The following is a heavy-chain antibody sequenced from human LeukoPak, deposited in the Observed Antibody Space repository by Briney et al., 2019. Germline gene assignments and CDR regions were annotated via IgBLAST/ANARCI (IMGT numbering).Heavy chain of an antibody. V-gene: IGHV4-39*07. D-gene: IGHD6-6*01. Sequence: SETLSLTCTVSGGSISSSSYYWGWIRQPPGKGLEWIGSIYYSGSTYYNPSLKSRVTISVDTSKNQFSLKLSSVTAADTAVYYCAKDDVAAFATGYMDVWGKGTTVTASS. CDR2: IYYSGST. CDR3: AKDDVAAFATGYMDV. CDR1: GGSISSSSYY. J-gene: IGHJ6*03.